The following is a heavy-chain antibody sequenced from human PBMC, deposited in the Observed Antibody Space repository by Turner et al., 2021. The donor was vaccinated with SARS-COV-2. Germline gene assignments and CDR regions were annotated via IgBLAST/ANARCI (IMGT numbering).Heavy chain of an antibody. CDR2: IYYSGST. J-gene: IGHJ4*02. CDR3: VLGFDY. V-gene: IGHV4-59*08. D-gene: IGHD6-6*01. Sequence: QVQLQESGPGLVKPSETLSLTCTVSGGSISSYYWSWIRQPPGKGLEWIGYIYYSGSTNYNPSLKSRVTISVDTSKNQFSLKLSSVTAADTAVYYCVLGFDYWGQGTLFTVSS. CDR1: GGSISSYY.